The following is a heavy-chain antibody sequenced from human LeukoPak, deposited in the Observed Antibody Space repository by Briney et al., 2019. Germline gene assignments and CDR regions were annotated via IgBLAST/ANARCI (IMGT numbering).Heavy chain of an antibody. CDR2: IKGGGGDP. D-gene: IGHD2-21*02. Sequence: GGSLRLSCAASGFTFSSYAMGWVRQAPGKGLEWASSIKGGGGDPFYADSVRGRFTISRDNSKNTLYLQLNSLRAEDTAVYFCAKGGHDFNPFYCWGQGALVTVSS. J-gene: IGHJ4*02. CDR3: AKGGHDFNPFYC. CDR1: GFTFSSYA. V-gene: IGHV3-23*01.